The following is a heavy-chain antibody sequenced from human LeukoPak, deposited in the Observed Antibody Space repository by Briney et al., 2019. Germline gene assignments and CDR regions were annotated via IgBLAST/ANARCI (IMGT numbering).Heavy chain of an antibody. Sequence: GGSLRLSCAASGFTFSSYWMNWARQAPGKGLEWVASINHNGNVNYYVDSVKGRFAISRDNAKNSLYLQMSNLRAEDTAVYFCARGGGLDVWGQGATVTVSS. CDR2: INHNGNVN. D-gene: IGHD3-16*01. CDR3: ARGGGLDV. CDR1: GFTFSSYW. V-gene: IGHV3-7*03. J-gene: IGHJ6*02.